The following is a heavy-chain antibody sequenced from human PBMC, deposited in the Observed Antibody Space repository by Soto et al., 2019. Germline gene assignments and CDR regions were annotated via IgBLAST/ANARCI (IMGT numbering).Heavy chain of an antibody. J-gene: IGHJ6*02. CDR3: ARGRVTTVTTEYYYHGMDV. CDR2: TNPNSGGT. V-gene: IGHV1-2*02. D-gene: IGHD4-4*01. Sequence: QVQLVQSGAEVKKPGASVKVSCKAFGYIFIGYYMHWVRQAPGQGLEWMGWTNPNSGGTNYAQKFQGRVTMTRDTSIGTAHMELSRLRSDDTAVYYCARGRVTTVTTEYYYHGMDVWGQGTTVTVSS. CDR1: GYIFIGYY.